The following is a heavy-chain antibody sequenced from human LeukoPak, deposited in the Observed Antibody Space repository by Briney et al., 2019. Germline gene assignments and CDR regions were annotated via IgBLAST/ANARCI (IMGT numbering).Heavy chain of an antibody. CDR1: GFTFDDYA. D-gene: IGHD2-8*01. V-gene: IGHV3-9*01. Sequence: GGSLRLSCAASGFTFDDYAMHWVRQAPGKGLEWVSGISWNSGSIGYADSVKGRFTISRDNAKNTLYLQMNSLRAEDTAVYYCARVLNGLDYWGQGTLVTVSS. CDR3: ARVLNGLDY. J-gene: IGHJ4*02. CDR2: ISWNSGSI.